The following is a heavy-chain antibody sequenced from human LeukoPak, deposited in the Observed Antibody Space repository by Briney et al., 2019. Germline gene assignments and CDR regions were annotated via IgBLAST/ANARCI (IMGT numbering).Heavy chain of an antibody. CDR2: LSGSGDRT. J-gene: IGHJ6*03. CDR1: GFTFSSYN. Sequence: GGSLRLSCAASGFTFSSYNMKWVRQAPGKGLEWVSALSGSGDRTFYVDSVKGRFTVSRDNSKNTLYLQMDSLRVDDTALCYCARGGTNYYYMDVWGNGTTVTVSS. CDR3: ARGGTNYYYMDV. V-gene: IGHV3-23*01.